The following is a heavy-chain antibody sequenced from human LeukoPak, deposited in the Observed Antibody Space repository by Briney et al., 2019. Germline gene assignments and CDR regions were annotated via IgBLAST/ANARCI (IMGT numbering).Heavy chain of an antibody. D-gene: IGHD1-1*01. V-gene: IGHV3-30-3*01. CDR1: GFTFSSYA. CDR3: ASQKRELDY. J-gene: IGHJ4*02. CDR2: ISYDGSNK. Sequence: GGSLRLSCAASGFTFSSYAMHWVRQAPGKGLEWVAVISYDGSNKYYADSVRGRFTISRDNSENTLYLQMNNLRPEDSAIYYCASQKRELDYWGQGTRVTVSS.